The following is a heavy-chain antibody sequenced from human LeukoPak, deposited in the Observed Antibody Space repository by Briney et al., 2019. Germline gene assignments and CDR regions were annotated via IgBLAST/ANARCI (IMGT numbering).Heavy chain of an antibody. Sequence: SETLSLTCAVYGGSFSGYYWSWIRQPPGKGLEWIGEINHSGSTNYNPSLKSRVTISVDTSKNQFSLKLSSVTAADTAVYYCVRGESDYWGQGTLVTVSS. CDR1: GGSFSGYY. J-gene: IGHJ4*02. V-gene: IGHV4-34*01. CDR3: VRGESDY. CDR2: INHSGST.